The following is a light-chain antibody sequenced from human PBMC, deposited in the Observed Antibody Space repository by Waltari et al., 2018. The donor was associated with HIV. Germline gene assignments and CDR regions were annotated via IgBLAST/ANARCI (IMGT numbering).Light chain of an antibody. CDR1: QNVDGW. Sequence: IQMTQSPSILSASVGDRVTITGRASQNVDGWLAWYQQRPGKAPKLLIYKASTLQYGVPARFTGSGSGTNFTLTINSLHPDDFATYYCQQYNSDFYTFGLGTRLDLK. CDR2: KAS. J-gene: IGKJ2*01. V-gene: IGKV1-5*03. CDR3: QQYNSDFYT.